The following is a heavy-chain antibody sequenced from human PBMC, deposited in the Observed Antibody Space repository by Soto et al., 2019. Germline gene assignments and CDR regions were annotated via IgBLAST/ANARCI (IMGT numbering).Heavy chain of an antibody. CDR1: GGSISSYY. D-gene: IGHD3-3*01. J-gene: IGHJ6*03. V-gene: IGHV4-59*08. Sequence: SETLSLTCTVSGGSISSYYWSWIRQPPGKGLEWIGYIYYSGSTNYNPSLKSRVTISVDTSKNQFSLKLSSVIAADTAVYYCARYDYDFWSGQKDYYYYYYMDVWGKGTTVTVSS. CDR2: IYYSGST. CDR3: ARYDYDFWSGQKDYYYYYYMDV.